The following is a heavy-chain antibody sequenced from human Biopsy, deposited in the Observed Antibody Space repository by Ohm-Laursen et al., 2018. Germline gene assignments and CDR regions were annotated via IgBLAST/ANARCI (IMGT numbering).Heavy chain of an antibody. CDR2: IDSSAAST. Sequence: GSLRLSCAASGFTYKNYAMNWVRQAPGKGLDWVSSIDSSAASTFYADSVKGRFTIPRDNSKNTLFLQMNSLRAADTAIYYCAKGRVGNSGSLDIWGHGTMVTVSS. V-gene: IGHV3-23*01. D-gene: IGHD1-1*01. CDR1: GFTYKNYA. CDR3: AKGRVGNSGSLDI. J-gene: IGHJ3*02.